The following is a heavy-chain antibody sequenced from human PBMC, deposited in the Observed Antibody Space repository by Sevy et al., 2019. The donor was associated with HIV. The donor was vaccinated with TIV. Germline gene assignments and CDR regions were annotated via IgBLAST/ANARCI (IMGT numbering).Heavy chain of an antibody. CDR2: IIPIFGTA. V-gene: IGHV1-69*13. J-gene: IGHJ4*02. D-gene: IGHD6-19*01. Sequence: ASVKVSCKASGGTFSSYAISWVRQAPGQGLKWMGGIIPIFGTANYAQKFQGRVTITADESTSTAYMELSSLRSEDTAVYYCARGVAVAGNLDYWGQGTLVTVSS. CDR1: GGTFSSYA. CDR3: ARGVAVAGNLDY.